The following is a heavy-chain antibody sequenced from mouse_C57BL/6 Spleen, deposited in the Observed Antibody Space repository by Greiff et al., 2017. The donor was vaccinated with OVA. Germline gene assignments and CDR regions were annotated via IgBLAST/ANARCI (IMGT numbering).Heavy chain of an antibody. J-gene: IGHJ3*01. V-gene: IGHV1-15*01. CDR3: TRSAYSNPTWFAY. Sequence: VQRVESGAELVRPGASVTLSCKASGYTFTDYEMHWVKQTPVHGLEWIGAIDPETGGTAYNQKFKGKAILTADKSSSTAYMELRSLTSEDSAVYYCTRSAYSNPTWFAYWGQGTLVTVSA. CDR1: GYTFTDYE. CDR2: IDPETGGT. D-gene: IGHD2-5*01.